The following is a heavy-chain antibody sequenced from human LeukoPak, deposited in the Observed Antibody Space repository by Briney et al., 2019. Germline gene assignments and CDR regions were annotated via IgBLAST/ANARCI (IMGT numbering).Heavy chain of an antibody. J-gene: IGHJ5*02. D-gene: IGHD6-19*01. V-gene: IGHV4-39*06. CDR1: GGSISSSSYY. CDR3: VRGRYSSGWFKDKNWFDP. CDR2: IYYSGST. Sequence: SETLSLTCTVSGGSISSSSYYWGWIRQPPGKGLEWIGSIYYSGSTYQNPSLKSRVTISVDRSKNQFPLKLSSVTAADTAVYYCVRGRYSSGWFKDKNWFDPWGQGIPVTVSS.